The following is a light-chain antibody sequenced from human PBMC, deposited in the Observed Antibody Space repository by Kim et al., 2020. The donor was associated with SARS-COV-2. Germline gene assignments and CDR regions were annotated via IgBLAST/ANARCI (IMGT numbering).Light chain of an antibody. V-gene: IGLV3-1*01. CDR2: QDS. J-gene: IGLJ2*01. Sequence: SYELIQPPSVSVSPGQTASITCSGDKLGDKYACWYQQKPGQSPVLVIYQDSKRPSGIPERFSGSNSGNTATLTISGTQAMDEADYYCQAWDSSTAAVFGG. CDR1: KLGDKY. CDR3: QAWDSSTAAV.